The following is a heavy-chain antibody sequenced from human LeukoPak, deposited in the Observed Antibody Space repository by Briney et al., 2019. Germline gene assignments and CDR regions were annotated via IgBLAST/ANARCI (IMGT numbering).Heavy chain of an antibody. CDR1: GGSFSGYY. CDR2: INDRGST. V-gene: IGHV4-34*01. J-gene: IGHJ4*02. D-gene: IGHD4-17*01. CDR3: ARSHDYGDYVGVFDY. Sequence: SETLSLTCAVYGGSFSGYYWTWICQSPGKGLGWIGEINDRGSTNYNPSLKSRVTISVGTSRNQFSLKLSSVTAADTAVYYCARSHDYGDYVGVFDYWGQGTLVTVSS.